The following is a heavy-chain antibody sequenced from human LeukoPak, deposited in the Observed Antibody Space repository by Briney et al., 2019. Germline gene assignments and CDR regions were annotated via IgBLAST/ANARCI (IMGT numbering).Heavy chain of an antibody. CDR2: ISGSGGTT. D-gene: IGHD6-6*01. J-gene: IGHJ3*02. CDR3: AKGVYSTASGAFDI. Sequence: GSLRLSCAASGFTFSSYAMSWVRQSPGKGLEWVSGISGSGGTTHDADSVKGRFTISRDNSENTLYLQMSSLRVDDTAVYYCAKGVYSTASGAFDIWGQGTMVTVSS. V-gene: IGHV3-23*01. CDR1: GFTFSSYA.